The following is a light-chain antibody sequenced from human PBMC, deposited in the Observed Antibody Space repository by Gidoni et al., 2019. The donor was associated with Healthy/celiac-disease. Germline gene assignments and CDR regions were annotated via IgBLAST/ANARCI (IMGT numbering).Light chain of an antibody. V-gene: IGLV3-1*01. CDR3: QAWDSTTVV. CDR2: KDN. J-gene: IGLJ2*01. CDR1: ELGDEY. Sequence: SYELTQPPSVSVSPGQTATITCSGDELGDEYVSWYQQKPGQSPVLVIYKDNKRPSGIPERFSGSNSGNTATLTISGTQAMDEADYYCQAWDSTTVVFGGGTKLTVL.